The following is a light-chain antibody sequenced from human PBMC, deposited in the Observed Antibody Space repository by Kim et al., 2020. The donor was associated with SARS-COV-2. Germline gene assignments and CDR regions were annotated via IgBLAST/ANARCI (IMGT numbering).Light chain of an antibody. V-gene: IGLV3-1*01. Sequence: SYELTQPPSVSVSQGQTASITCSGEKLGDKYACWYQQKPGQSPVLVIYQDSKRPSGIPERFSGSNSGNTATLTISGTQAMDEADYYCQAWDSSNWVFGGG. CDR2: QDS. CDR3: QAWDSSNWV. J-gene: IGLJ3*02. CDR1: KLGDKY.